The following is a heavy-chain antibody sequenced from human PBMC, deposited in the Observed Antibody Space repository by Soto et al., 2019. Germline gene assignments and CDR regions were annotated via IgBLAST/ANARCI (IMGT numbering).Heavy chain of an antibody. CDR3: ACRIASSGGFDS. D-gene: IGHD2-21*01. J-gene: IGHJ4*02. CDR1: GFTFSRYT. V-gene: IGHV3-48*02. Sequence: EVQLVQSGGGLVQPGGSLRLSCAASGFTFSRYTMNWVRQAPGKGLESLSFIRPNSEARYYEDSVKGRFTIYRDNAKNSLYLQMTSLRDEDTAVYYCACRIASSGGFDSWGQGSPVTVSS. CDR2: IRPNSEAR.